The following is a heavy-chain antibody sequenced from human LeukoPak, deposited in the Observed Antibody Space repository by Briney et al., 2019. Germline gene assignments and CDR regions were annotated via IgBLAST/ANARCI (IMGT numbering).Heavy chain of an antibody. J-gene: IGHJ4*02. Sequence: SETLSLTCAVSGGSISSCFWSWLRQPAGKGLEWIGRVCTSGKTTYNPALKSRVTMSVDTSTNQFSLRLSSVTAADTAVYYCARVTVATMVDYWGQGTLVTVSS. CDR3: ARVTVATMVDY. V-gene: IGHV4-4*07. CDR1: GGSISSCF. CDR2: VCTSGKT. D-gene: IGHD5-12*01.